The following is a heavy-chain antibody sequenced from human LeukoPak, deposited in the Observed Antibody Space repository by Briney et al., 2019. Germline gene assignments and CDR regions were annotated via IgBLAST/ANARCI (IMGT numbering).Heavy chain of an antibody. CDR3: ARSLRVRGVPDYMDV. Sequence: GGSLRLSCAASGFTFSNYAMTWVRQAPGKGLEWVSVIYKNAITYHADTVKGRFTISRDNAKNMLYLQMNSLRADDTAVYYCARSLRVRGVPDYMDVWGKGTTVVISS. V-gene: IGHV3-53*01. CDR1: GFTFSNYA. J-gene: IGHJ6*03. CDR2: IYKNAIT. D-gene: IGHD3-10*01.